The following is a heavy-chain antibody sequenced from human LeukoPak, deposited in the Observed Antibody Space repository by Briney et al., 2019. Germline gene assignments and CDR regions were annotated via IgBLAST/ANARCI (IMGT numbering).Heavy chain of an antibody. CDR3: ANGGVLRYFDWLS. J-gene: IGHJ5*02. Sequence: SETLSLTCTVSGGSISSYYWSWIRQPPGKGLDWIGSIYYTGSTYYNPSLKSRVTVSVDTSKNQFSLKLSSVTAADTAVYYCANGGVLRYFDWLSWGQGTLVTVSS. D-gene: IGHD3-9*01. V-gene: IGHV4-59*05. CDR2: IYYTGST. CDR1: GGSISSYY.